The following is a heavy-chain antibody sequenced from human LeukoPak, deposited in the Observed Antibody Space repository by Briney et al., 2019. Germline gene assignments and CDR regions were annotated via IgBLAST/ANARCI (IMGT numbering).Heavy chain of an antibody. V-gene: IGHV4-30-2*01. Sequence: SQTLSLTCSVSGGSISSGDYYWSWIRQPPGKGLEWTGHIHQSGSTSYHPPLRSRVSISLDRSNNQFSLEVNFVTAADTAVYYCARGNWNYGSWFFDLWGRGTLVTVSS. CDR1: GGSISSGDYY. CDR3: ARGNWNYGSWFFDL. CDR2: IHQSGST. J-gene: IGHJ2*01. D-gene: IGHD1-7*01.